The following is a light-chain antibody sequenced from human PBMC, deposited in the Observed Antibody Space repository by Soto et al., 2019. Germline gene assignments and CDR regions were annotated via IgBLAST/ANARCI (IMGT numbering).Light chain of an antibody. J-gene: IGKJ1*01. Sequence: EVVLTQSPATLSLSPGESATLSCRASQSVSSYLAWYQQKPGQGPRLLIYDASNRATGVSARFSGSGSGTDFTLTIGRLEPEDFAVYYCHQRSSWPRGTFGQGTKVDIK. CDR3: HQRSSWPRGT. CDR2: DAS. V-gene: IGKV3-11*01. CDR1: QSVSSY.